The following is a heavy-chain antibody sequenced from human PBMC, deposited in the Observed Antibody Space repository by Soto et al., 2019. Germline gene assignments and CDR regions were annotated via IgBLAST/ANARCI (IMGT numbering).Heavy chain of an antibody. CDR3: AHTNYDFWSGYSGYYFDY. CDR1: GFSLSTSGVG. Sequence: SGPTLVNPTQTLTLTCTFSGFSLSTSGVGVGWIRQPPGKALEWLALIYWNDDKRYSPSLKSRLTITKDTSKNQVVLTMTNMDPVDTATYYCAHTNYDFWSGYSGYYFDYWGQGTLVTVSS. J-gene: IGHJ4*02. D-gene: IGHD3-3*01. V-gene: IGHV2-5*01. CDR2: IYWNDDK.